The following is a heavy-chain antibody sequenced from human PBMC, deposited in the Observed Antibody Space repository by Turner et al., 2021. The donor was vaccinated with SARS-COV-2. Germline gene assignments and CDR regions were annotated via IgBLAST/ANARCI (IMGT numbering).Heavy chain of an antibody. CDR2: INYSGRT. CDR1: GASIGRRRNY. CDR3: ARHDSRITKIIVVPRNWFDP. Sequence: QLQLQESGPGLVTASETLSLTCTVSGASIGRRRNYWGWIRQPPGKGLEWIGSINYSGRTYYKSSLNSRVTISVDTSKNQVSLKLSTVTAADTAKYYCARHDSRITKIIVVPRNWFDPWGQGTLVTVSS. J-gene: IGHJ5*02. D-gene: IGHD3-22*01. V-gene: IGHV4-39*01.